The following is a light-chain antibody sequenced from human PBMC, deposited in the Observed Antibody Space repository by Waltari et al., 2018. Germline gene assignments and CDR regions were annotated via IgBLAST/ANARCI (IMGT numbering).Light chain of an antibody. J-gene: IGKJ4*01. V-gene: IGKV3D-15*03. CDR3: QQYNDWPLT. CDR1: QSIGSN. CDR2: GAF. Sequence: EIVMTQSPATLSVSPGESATLSCRASQSIGSNLAWYHQKPGQPPRLLIYGAFIRATGIPARFSGSGSGTEFTLTISIVQSEDLAIYYCQQYNDWPLTFGGGTKVEI.